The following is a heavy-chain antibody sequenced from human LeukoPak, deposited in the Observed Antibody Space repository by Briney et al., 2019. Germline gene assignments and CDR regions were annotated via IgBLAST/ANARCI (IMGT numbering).Heavy chain of an antibody. CDR3: ARDRRRVGATYFDY. CDR1: GGSFSNYY. J-gene: IGHJ4*02. Sequence: SETLSLTCAVYGGSFSNYYWSWIRQPPGKGLEWIGYIYYSGSTNYNPSLKSRVTISVDTSKNQFSLKLSSVTAADTAVYYCARDRRRVGATYFDYWGQGTLVTVSS. D-gene: IGHD1-26*01. CDR2: IYYSGST. V-gene: IGHV4-59*01.